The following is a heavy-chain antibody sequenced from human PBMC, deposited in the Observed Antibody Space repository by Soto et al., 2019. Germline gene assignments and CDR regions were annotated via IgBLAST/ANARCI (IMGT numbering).Heavy chain of an antibody. V-gene: IGHV1-2*04. CDR3: ARGHSTDCSNGVCSFFYNHEMDV. D-gene: IGHD2-8*01. Sequence: QVHLVQSGAEVKKPGASVRVSCKASGYSFTDYHIHWVRQAPGQGLEWLGRINPKSGGTSTAQKFQGWVTMTRDRSISTVYMELTRLRSDDTAVYFCARGHSTDCSNGVCSFFYNHEMDVWGQGTTVTVSS. CDR1: GYSFTDYH. CDR2: INPKSGGT. J-gene: IGHJ6*02.